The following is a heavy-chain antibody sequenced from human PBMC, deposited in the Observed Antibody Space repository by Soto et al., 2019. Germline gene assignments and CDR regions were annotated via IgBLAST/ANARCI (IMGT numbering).Heavy chain of an antibody. CDR1: GFTFSAYW. V-gene: IGHV3-74*01. Sequence: EVQLVESGGGWVQPGGSLRLSCEASGFTFSAYWMHWVRQAPGKGLVWVSRINPDGITTSYADSVEGRFTISRDNTKNTLYLQMHSLRAEDTAVYFCARVGVGAYFFDSWGQGVLLTVSS. J-gene: IGHJ4*02. D-gene: IGHD1-26*01. CDR3: ARVGVGAYFFDS. CDR2: INPDGITT.